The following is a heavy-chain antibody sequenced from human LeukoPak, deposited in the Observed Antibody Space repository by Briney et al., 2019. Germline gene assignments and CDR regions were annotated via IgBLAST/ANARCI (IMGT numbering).Heavy chain of an antibody. D-gene: IGHD3-9*01. CDR1: GFTFSNYA. J-gene: IGHJ4*02. CDR2: ITGSGGNT. V-gene: IGHV3-23*01. CDR3: AKWGDYDVLTGYYVSDY. Sequence: GGSLGLSCAASGFTFSNYAMSWVRQAPGKGLEWVSAITGSGGNTYYADSVKGRFTISRDNSKNTVFLQMNSPRAEDTAVYYCAKWGDYDVLTGYYVSDYWGQGTLVTVSS.